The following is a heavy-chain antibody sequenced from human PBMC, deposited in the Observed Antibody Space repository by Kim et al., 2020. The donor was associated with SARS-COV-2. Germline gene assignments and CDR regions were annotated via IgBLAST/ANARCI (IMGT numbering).Heavy chain of an antibody. CDR1: GYTFTSYY. J-gene: IGHJ6*02. CDR3: ARSGPPSAGLLWFGELLVGYGMDV. CDR2: INPSGGST. V-gene: IGHV1-46*01. D-gene: IGHD3-10*01. Sequence: ASVNVSCKASGYTFTSYYMHWVRQAPGQGLEWMGIINPSGGSTSYAQKFQGRVTMTRDTSTSTDYMELSSLRSEDTAVYYCARSGPPSAGLLWFGELLVGYGMDVWGQGTTVTVSS.